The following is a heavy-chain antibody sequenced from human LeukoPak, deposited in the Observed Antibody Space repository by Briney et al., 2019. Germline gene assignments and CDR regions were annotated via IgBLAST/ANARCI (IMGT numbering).Heavy chain of an antibody. CDR1: GFTFSSYA. V-gene: IGHV3-23*01. D-gene: IGHD3-10*01. Sequence: GGSLRLSCAASGFTFSSYAMSWVRQAPGKGLGWVSAISGSGGSTYYADSVKGRFTISRDNSKNTLYLQMNSLRAEDTAVYYCAKGGYYGSGYNYYMDVWGKGTTVTVSS. CDR2: ISGSGGST. J-gene: IGHJ6*03. CDR3: AKGGYYGSGYNYYMDV.